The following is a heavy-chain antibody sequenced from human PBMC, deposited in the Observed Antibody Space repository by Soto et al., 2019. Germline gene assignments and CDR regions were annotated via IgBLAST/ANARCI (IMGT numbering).Heavy chain of an antibody. Sequence: QVQLVESGGGVVQPGRSLRLSCAASGFTFSSYGMHWVRQAPGKGLEWVAVIWYDGSNKYYADSVKGRFAISRDNSKNTLDLQMNSLRAEDTAVYYCASPPSDYYDSSGYNTLYYWGQGTLVTVSS. D-gene: IGHD3-22*01. V-gene: IGHV3-33*01. CDR2: IWYDGSNK. J-gene: IGHJ4*02. CDR3: ASPPSDYYDSSGYNTLYY. CDR1: GFTFSSYG.